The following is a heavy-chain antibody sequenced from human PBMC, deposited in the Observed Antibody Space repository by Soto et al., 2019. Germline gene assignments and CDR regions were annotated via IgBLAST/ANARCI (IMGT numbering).Heavy chain of an antibody. CDR3: ARVSGHNTGYYSVYFMDV. V-gene: IGHV4-30-4*01. CDR2: IYYTGST. Sequence: PSETLSLTCNVSGGSISSGDYYWTWIRQSPGKGLEWIGYIYYTGSTFYSPSLKSRVTISLDTSENHFSLDMNSVTAADTAVYFCARVSGHNTGYYSVYFMDVWGQGTTVTVSS. J-gene: IGHJ6*02. D-gene: IGHD5-18*01. CDR1: GGSISSGDYY.